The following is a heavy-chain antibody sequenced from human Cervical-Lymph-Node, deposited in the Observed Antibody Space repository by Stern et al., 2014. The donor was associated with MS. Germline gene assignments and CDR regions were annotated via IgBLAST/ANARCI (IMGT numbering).Heavy chain of an antibody. CDR3: ATFIATAGTFNY. V-gene: IGHV1-18*01. J-gene: IGHJ4*02. CDR2: VSAHNGNK. Sequence: QVQLVQSGPEVKKPGASVKVSCKASGHTTTSYGISWVRQAPGQVLELMGWVSAHNGNKNYAQKLQGRVTMTTDTCTSTAYMKLRSLRSDDTAVYYCATFIATAGTFNYWGQGTLVIVSS. D-gene: IGHD6-25*01. CDR1: GHTTTSYG.